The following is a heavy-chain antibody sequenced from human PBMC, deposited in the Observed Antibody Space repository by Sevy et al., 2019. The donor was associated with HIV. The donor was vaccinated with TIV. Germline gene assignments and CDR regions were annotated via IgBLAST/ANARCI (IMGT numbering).Heavy chain of an antibody. V-gene: IGHV3-23*01. D-gene: IGHD2-15*01. CDR2: ISGSGGST. J-gene: IGHJ6*02. Sequence: GGSLRLSCAASGFTFSSYAMSWVRQAPGKGLEWVSAISGSGGSTYYADSVKGRFTISRDNSKNTLYLQMNSLRAEDTAVYYCAKGREIVVGYHYYYGMDVWGQGTTVTVSS. CDR1: GFTFSSYA. CDR3: AKGREIVVGYHYYYGMDV.